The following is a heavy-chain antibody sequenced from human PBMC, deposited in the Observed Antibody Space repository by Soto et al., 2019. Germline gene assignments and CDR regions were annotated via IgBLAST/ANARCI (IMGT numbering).Heavy chain of an antibody. Sequence: QLQLHESGPGLVKPSETLSLTCTVSGASVSSSSYYWGWIRQPPGKGLEWIGSIYYSGSTYYNPSLNSRVTISVATSTNQLSLKLSSVTAADTAVYYCARLNGETPYYYYGMDVWGQGTPVTVSS. CDR1: GASVSSSSYY. D-gene: IGHD4-17*01. CDR3: ARLNGETPYYYYGMDV. V-gene: IGHV4-39*01. CDR2: IYYSGST. J-gene: IGHJ6*02.